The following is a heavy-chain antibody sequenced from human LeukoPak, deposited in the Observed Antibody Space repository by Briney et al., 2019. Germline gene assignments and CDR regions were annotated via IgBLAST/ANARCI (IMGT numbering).Heavy chain of an antibody. CDR1: GFTFDDYA. V-gene: IGHV3-43D*03. D-gene: IGHD6-13*01. J-gene: IGHJ4*02. Sequence: PGGSLRLSCAASGFTFDDYAMHWVRQAPGKGLEWVSLITWDGDSTYYADSVKGRFTISRDNSKNYLYLQMNSLRAEDTVLYYCAKGTSSWHEFDSWGQGTLVTVSS. CDR2: ITWDGDST. CDR3: AKGTSSWHEFDS.